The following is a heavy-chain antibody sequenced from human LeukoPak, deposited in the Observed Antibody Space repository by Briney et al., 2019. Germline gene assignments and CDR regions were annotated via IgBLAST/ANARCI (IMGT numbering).Heavy chain of an antibody. J-gene: IGHJ4*02. Sequence: VASVKVSCKASGYTFTSYDINWVRQAPGQGLEWMGWINPNSGGTNYAQKFQGRVTMTRDTSISTAYMELSRLRSDDTAVYYCARDGGSSSYYFDYWGQGTLVTVSS. CDR2: INPNSGGT. D-gene: IGHD2-15*01. V-gene: IGHV1-2*02. CDR3: ARDGGSSSYYFDY. CDR1: GYTFTSYD.